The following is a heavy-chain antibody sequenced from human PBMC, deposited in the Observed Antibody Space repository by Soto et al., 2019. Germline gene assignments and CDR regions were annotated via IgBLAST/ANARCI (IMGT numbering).Heavy chain of an antibody. V-gene: IGHV4-39*01. CDR2: INYRGNT. CDR1: GGSINSNNYY. D-gene: IGHD4-4*01. CDR3: ARAITVTTSYPRYYYYYMDV. J-gene: IGHJ6*03. Sequence: SETLSLTCTVSGGSINSNNYYWVWIRQPPGKGLEWIGSINYRGNTYYNPSLKSRLSIHVDTSKNQFSLKLSSVTAADTAVYYCARAITVTTSYPRYYYYYMDVWGKGTTVTVSS.